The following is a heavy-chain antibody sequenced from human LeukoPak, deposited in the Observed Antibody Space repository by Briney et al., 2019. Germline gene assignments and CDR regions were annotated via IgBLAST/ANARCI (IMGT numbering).Heavy chain of an antibody. CDR2: ISTDGFST. J-gene: IGHJ4*02. CDR3: ARDLCSTTSCLDY. Sequence: GGSLRLSCAASGFTFSSYWMHWVRQARGKGLVWVSRISTDGFSTIYADSVKGRFTISRDDAKNSLYLQMNSLRAEDTAVYYCARDLCSTTSCLDYWGQGTLVTVSP. V-gene: IGHV3-74*01. CDR1: GFTFSSYW. D-gene: IGHD2-2*01.